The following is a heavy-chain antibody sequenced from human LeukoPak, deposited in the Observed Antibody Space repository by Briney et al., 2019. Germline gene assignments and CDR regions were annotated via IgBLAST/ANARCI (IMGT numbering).Heavy chain of an antibody. CDR2: ISGSGGST. V-gene: IGHV3-23*01. J-gene: IGHJ4*02. Sequence: GGSLRLSCAASGFTFSSYAMSWVRQAPGKGLEWVSAISGSGGSTYYADSVKGRFTISRDNAKNSLYLQMNSLRAEDTAVYYCARQNCGGDCYNLNFDYWGQGTLVTVSS. CDR1: GFTFSSYA. CDR3: ARQNCGGDCYNLNFDY. D-gene: IGHD2-21*02.